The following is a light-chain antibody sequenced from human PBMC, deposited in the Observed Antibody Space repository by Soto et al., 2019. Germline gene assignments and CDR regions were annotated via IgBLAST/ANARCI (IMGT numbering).Light chain of an antibody. CDR1: RSNIGGNA. CDR2: AND. CDR3: AVWDDNLKGL. J-gene: IGLJ2*01. V-gene: IGLV1-44*01. Sequence: QSVLTQPPSMSGTPGQRVTISCSGSRSNIGGNAVTWYQQVPGMAPKLLIYANDQRPSGVSDRFSGSKSATSASLAISGLQSEDEADYYCAVWDDNLKGLFGGGTKLTVL.